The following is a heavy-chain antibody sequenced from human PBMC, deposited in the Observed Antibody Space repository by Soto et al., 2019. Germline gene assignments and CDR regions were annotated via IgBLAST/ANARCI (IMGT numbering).Heavy chain of an antibody. V-gene: IGHV3-15*01. D-gene: IGHD4-4*01. CDR1: GFTFSNAW. CDR2: IKSKTDGGTT. J-gene: IGHJ6*03. CDR3: TTDRGYSNYEYLSLYYYYYMDV. Sequence: EVQLVESGGGLVKPGGSLRLSCAASGFTFSNAWMSWVRQAPGKGLEWVGRIKSKTDGGTTDYAAPVKGRFTISRDDSKNTLYLQMNSLKTEDTAVYYCTTDRGYSNYEYLSLYYYYYMDVWGKGTTVTVSS.